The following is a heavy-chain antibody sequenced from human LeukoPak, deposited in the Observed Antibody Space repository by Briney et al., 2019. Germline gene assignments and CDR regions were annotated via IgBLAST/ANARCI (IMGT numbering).Heavy chain of an antibody. Sequence: ASVKVSCKASGYTFTNYAMNWVRQAPGQGLEWMGWMNPNSGNTGYAQKFQGRVTMTRNTSISTAYMELSSLRSEDTAVYYCARGRLYSIVVVTAPSNFDYWGQGTLVTVSS. J-gene: IGHJ4*02. CDR2: MNPNSGNT. CDR3: ARGRLYSIVVVTAPSNFDY. V-gene: IGHV1-8*01. CDR1: GYTFTNYA. D-gene: IGHD2-21*02.